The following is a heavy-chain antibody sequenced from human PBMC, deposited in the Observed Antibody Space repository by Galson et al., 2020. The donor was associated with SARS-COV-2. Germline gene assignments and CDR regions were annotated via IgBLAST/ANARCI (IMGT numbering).Heavy chain of an antibody. CDR3: ASPYLAAANVCGAFDL. Sequence: GGSLRLTCEASGFKLTSYEMNWVRQAPGMGLEWISYSSDSGTKIDYADTVKGRFTISRDNTKNSVYLQMTSLRAEDTAVYYCASPYLAAANVCGAFDLWRRGTMVIVSS. CDR1: GFKLTSYE. V-gene: IGHV3-48*03. J-gene: IGHJ3*01. D-gene: IGHD6-13*01. CDR2: SSDSGTKI.